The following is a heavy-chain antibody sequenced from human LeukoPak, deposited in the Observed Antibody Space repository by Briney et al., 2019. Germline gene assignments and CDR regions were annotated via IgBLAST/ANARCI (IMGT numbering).Heavy chain of an antibody. D-gene: IGHD3-10*01. CDR3: TKGLYGSGSSPDF. CDR1: GFTFSKYA. J-gene: IGHJ4*02. Sequence: GGSLRLSCAASGFTFSKYAMTWVRQAPGKGLEWVSGISGSDSSTYFADSVKGRLTISRDNGKNTLYLQMNSLRAEDTAVYYCTKGLYGSGSSPDFWGQGTLVIVSA. CDR2: ISGSDSST. V-gene: IGHV3-23*01.